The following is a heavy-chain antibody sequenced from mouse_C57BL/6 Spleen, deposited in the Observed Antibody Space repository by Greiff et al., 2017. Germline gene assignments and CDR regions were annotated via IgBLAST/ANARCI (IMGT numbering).Heavy chain of an antibody. D-gene: IGHD1-1*01. CDR3: ARSGYYGSSSSWFAY. CDR2: IYPGDGDT. CDR1: GYAFSSSW. Sequence: QVQLQQSGPELVKPGASVKISCKASGYAFSSSWMNWVKQRPGKGLEWIGRIYPGDGDTNYNGQFKGKATLTADKSSSTAYMQLSSLTSEDSAVYFCARSGYYGSSSSWFAYWGQGTLVTVSA. V-gene: IGHV1-82*01. J-gene: IGHJ3*01.